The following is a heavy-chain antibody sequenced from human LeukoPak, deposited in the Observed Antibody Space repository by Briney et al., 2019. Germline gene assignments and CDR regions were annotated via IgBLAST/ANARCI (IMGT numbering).Heavy chain of an antibody. CDR3: ARDARGWTFDY. D-gene: IGHD5-12*01. CDR2: LHYDGVTT. Sequence: GGSLRLSSVASGFSFNTYWMHWVRQVPGKGMVWLSRLHYDGVTTTYADSVKGRFTISRDNAKNTLYLQMNSLRAEDTAVYYCARDARGWTFDYWGQGALVTVSS. CDR1: GFSFNTYW. V-gene: IGHV3-74*01. J-gene: IGHJ4*02.